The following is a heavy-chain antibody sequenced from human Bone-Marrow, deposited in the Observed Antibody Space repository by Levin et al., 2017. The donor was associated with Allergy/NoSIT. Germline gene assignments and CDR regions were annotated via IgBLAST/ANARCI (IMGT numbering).Heavy chain of an antibody. D-gene: IGHD2-15*01. CDR1: GFTFSSYG. V-gene: IGHV3-30*18. CDR2: ISYDGSNK. Sequence: PGGSLRLSCAASGFTFSSYGMHWVRQAPGKGLEWVAVISYDGSNKYYADSVKGRFTISRDNSKNTLYLQMNSLRAEDTAVYYCAKDDGGANCSGGSCYSFFRYYYGMDVWGQGTTVTVSS. J-gene: IGHJ6*02. CDR3: AKDDGGANCSGGSCYSFFRYYYGMDV.